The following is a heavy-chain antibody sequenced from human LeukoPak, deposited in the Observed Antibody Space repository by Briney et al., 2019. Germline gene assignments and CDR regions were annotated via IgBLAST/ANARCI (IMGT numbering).Heavy chain of an antibody. CDR3: ARRTGHSYFDS. D-gene: IGHD1-14*01. Sequence: GGSLRLSCAASGFIFSDYYMSWIRQAPGKGLEWISYISGSGTTIYSADSLKGRFTISRDNAKNSLYLQLNGLRAEDTAVYFCARRTGHSYFDSWGQGTLVTVSS. J-gene: IGHJ4*02. CDR1: GFIFSDYY. V-gene: IGHV3-11*01. CDR2: ISGSGTTI.